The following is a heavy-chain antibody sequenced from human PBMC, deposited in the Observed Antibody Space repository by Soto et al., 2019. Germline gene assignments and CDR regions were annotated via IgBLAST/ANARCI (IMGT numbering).Heavy chain of an antibody. CDR1: GFTFSTYW. Sequence: EVQLVESGGGLVQPGGSLRLSCAASGFTFSTYWMGWDRQAPGKGLEWVANIKQDGSDKYYVDSVKGRFTISRDNAKTSLYLQMNSLRAEDTADYYCARALGWRDAFDIWGQGTMVTVSS. V-gene: IGHV3-7*01. D-gene: IGHD6-19*01. J-gene: IGHJ3*02. CDR3: ARALGWRDAFDI. CDR2: IKQDGSDK.